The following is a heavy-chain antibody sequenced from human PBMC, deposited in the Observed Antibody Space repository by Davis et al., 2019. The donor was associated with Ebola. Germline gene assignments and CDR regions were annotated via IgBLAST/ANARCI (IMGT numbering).Heavy chain of an antibody. D-gene: IGHD2-2*01. Sequence: AASVKVSCKASGYTFTSYAIHWVRQAPGQRLEWMGWINGANGYTQYSQKFQGRATITRDTSASTAYMELSSLRSEDTAVYYCARISAQLVDYWGQGTLVTVSS. CDR3: ARISAQLVDY. CDR1: GYTFTSYA. J-gene: IGHJ4*02. CDR2: INGANGYT. V-gene: IGHV1-3*01.